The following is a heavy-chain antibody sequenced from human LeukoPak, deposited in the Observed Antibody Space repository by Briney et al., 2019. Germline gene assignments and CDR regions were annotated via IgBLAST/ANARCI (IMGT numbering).Heavy chain of an antibody. CDR2: IYPGDSDT. V-gene: IGHV5-51*01. CDR3: ARARGSSGRFDY. J-gene: IGHJ4*02. CDR1: GYSFTSYW. Sequence: GESLKISCKGSGYSFTSYWISWVRQMPGKGLEWMGIIYPGDSDTKYSPSFQGQVTISADKSISTVYLQWSSLKASDTALYYCARARGSSGRFDYWGQGTLVTVS. D-gene: IGHD6-19*01.